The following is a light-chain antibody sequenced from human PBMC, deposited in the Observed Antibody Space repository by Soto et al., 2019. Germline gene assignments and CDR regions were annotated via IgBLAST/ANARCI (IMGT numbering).Light chain of an antibody. CDR2: KAS. Sequence: DIQMTQSPSTLSASVGDRVTITCRASQSISVWLAWYQQKAGKAPNLLIYKASRLESGVPSRFSGSVSETEFTLTISGLQPGDSATYYCQQYNSYSATFGQGTKV. V-gene: IGKV1-5*03. CDR1: QSISVW. CDR3: QQYNSYSAT. J-gene: IGKJ1*01.